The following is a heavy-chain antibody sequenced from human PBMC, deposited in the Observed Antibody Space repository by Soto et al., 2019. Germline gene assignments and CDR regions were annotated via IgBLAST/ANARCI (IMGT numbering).Heavy chain of an antibody. Sequence: SETLSLTCTVSGGSISSYYWSWIRQPPGKGLEWIGYIYYSGSTNYNPSLKSRVTISVDTSKNQFSLKLSSVTAADTAVYYCARLTNTMTTVTQFDYWGQGTLVTVSS. V-gene: IGHV4-59*08. CDR3: ARLTNTMTTVTQFDY. D-gene: IGHD4-17*01. J-gene: IGHJ4*02. CDR2: IYYSGST. CDR1: GGSISSYY.